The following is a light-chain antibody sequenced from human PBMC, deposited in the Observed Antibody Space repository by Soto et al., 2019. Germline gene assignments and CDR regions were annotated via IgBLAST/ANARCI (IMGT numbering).Light chain of an antibody. CDR1: SSDVGGYNY. Sequence: QSVLTQPPSASGSPGQSVTISCTGTSSDVGGYNYVSWYQQHPGKAPKLMIYEVSNRPSGVPDRFSGSKSGNTASLTVSGLQAEDEADYYCTSYAGINNLIFGGGTKVTVL. CDR2: EVS. V-gene: IGLV2-8*01. J-gene: IGLJ2*01. CDR3: TSYAGINNLI.